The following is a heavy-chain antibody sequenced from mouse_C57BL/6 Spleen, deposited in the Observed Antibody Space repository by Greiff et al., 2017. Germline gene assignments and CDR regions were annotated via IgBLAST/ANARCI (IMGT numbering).Heavy chain of an antibody. CDR2: INPSSGYT. J-gene: IGHJ4*01. CDR1: GYTFTSYW. D-gene: IGHD2-3*01. Sequence: QVHVKQSGAELAKPGASVKLSCKASGYTFTSYWMHWVKQRPGQGLEWIGYINPSSGYTKYNQKFKDKATLTADKSSSTAYMQLSSLTYEDSAVYYCARNGYDGYRAMDYWGQGTSVTVSS. CDR3: ARNGYDGYRAMDY. V-gene: IGHV1-7*01.